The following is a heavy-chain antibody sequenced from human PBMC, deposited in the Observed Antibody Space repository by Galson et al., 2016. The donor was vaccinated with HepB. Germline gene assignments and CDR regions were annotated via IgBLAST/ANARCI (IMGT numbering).Heavy chain of an antibody. Sequence: SLRLSCAASGFTFSSYNMNWVRQAPGKGLEWVSSISSSSNSIYDADSVKGRFTISRDNSKNTLYVQMNSLRAEDTAVYYCAKVQGSYYDFWSGYYWFDYWGQGALVTVSS. CDR3: AKVQGSYYDFWSGYYWFDY. CDR2: ISSSSNSI. V-gene: IGHV3-21*04. J-gene: IGHJ4*02. CDR1: GFTFSSYN. D-gene: IGHD3-3*01.